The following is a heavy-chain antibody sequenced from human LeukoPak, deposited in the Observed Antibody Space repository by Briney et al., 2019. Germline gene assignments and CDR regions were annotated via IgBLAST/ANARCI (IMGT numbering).Heavy chain of an antibody. J-gene: IGHJ6*03. V-gene: IGHV1-69*13. Sequence: GASVKVSCKASGYTFTVYYIHWVRQAPGQGLEWMGGIIPIFGTANYAQKFQGRVTITADESTSTAYMELSRLRSDDTAVYFCAKSAGHCSNGICFTDYYMDVWGRGTTVTVSS. CDR2: IIPIFGTA. D-gene: IGHD2-8*01. CDR1: GYTFTVYY. CDR3: AKSAGHCSNGICFTDYYMDV.